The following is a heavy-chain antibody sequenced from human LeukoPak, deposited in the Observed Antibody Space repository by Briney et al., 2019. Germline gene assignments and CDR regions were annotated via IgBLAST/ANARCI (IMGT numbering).Heavy chain of an antibody. CDR1: GFTFSSYA. D-gene: IGHD6-19*01. Sequence: PGGSLRLSCVASGFTFSSYAMSWVRQAPGKGLEWVSAISGSGGSTYYADSVKGRFTISRDNSKNTLYLQMNSLRAEDTAVYYCAKDSVAGMCFDYWGQGTLVTVSS. V-gene: IGHV3-23*01. J-gene: IGHJ4*02. CDR2: ISGSGGST. CDR3: AKDSVAGMCFDY.